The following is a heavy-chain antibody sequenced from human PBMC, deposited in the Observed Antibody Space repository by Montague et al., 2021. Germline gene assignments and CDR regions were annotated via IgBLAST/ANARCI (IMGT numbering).Heavy chain of an antibody. D-gene: IGHD3-16*01. Sequence: CAISGDSVSSNDATWNWIRQSPSRGLEWLGRTYYRSKWYNEYAIXVKSRITVNPDTSKNQFSLKLSSVTAADTAVYYCARDREHTYGRFFHPWGQGTLVTVSS. J-gene: IGHJ5*02. CDR1: GDSVSSNDAT. CDR3: ARDREHTYGRFFHP. CDR2: TYYRSKWYN. V-gene: IGHV6-1*01.